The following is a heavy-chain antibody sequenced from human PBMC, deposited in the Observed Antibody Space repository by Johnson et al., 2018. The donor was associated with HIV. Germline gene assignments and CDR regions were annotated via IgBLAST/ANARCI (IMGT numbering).Heavy chain of an antibody. J-gene: IGHJ3*02. V-gene: IGHV3-30-3*01. D-gene: IGHD3-10*01. CDR3: AGLAVRGSAGAFDI. Sequence: QVQLVESGGGLVQPGRSLRLSCAASGFTFSSYAMHWVRQAPGKGLEWVAVISYDGSNKYYADSVKGRFTISRDNSKNTLYLQLNSLRAEDTALYYCAGLAVRGSAGAFDIWGQGTLVTVSS. CDR2: ISYDGSNK. CDR1: GFTFSSYA.